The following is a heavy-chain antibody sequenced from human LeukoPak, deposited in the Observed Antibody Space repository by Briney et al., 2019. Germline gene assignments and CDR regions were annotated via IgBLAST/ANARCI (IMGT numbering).Heavy chain of an antibody. CDR2: IYYSGST. Sequence: SETLSLTCTVSGGSISSYYWSWIRQPTGKGLEWIGYIYYSGSTNYNPSLKSRVTISVDTSKNQFSLKLSSVTAADTAVYYCARVDSSGWPYYFDYWGQGTLVTVSS. CDR1: GGSISSYY. V-gene: IGHV4-59*01. D-gene: IGHD6-19*01. J-gene: IGHJ4*02. CDR3: ARVDSSGWPYYFDY.